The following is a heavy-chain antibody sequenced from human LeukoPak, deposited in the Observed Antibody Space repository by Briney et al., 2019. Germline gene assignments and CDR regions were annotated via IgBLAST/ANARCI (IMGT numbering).Heavy chain of an antibody. V-gene: IGHV3-9*01. CDR1: GFTFDDYA. Sequence: PGGSLRLSCAASGFTFDDYAMHWVRQAPGKGLEWVSGISWNSGSIGYADSVKGRFTISRDNAKNSLYLQMNSLRAEDTALYYCAKTLDIVVVVAPFDYWGQGTLVTASS. CDR2: ISWNSGSI. CDR3: AKTLDIVVVVAPFDY. D-gene: IGHD2-15*01. J-gene: IGHJ4*02.